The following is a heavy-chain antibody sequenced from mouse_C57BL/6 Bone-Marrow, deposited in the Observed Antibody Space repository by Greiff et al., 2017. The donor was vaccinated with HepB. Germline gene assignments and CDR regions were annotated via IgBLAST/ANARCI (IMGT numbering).Heavy chain of an antibody. CDR1: GFNFKDDY. J-gene: IGHJ3*01. CDR3: TALWVSY. D-gene: IGHD1-1*02. CDR2: IVPENGDT. V-gene: IGHV14-4*01. Sequence: VQLQQSGAELVRPGASVKFSCTASGFNFKDDYMHWVKQRPEQGLEWIGWIVPENGDTEYASKFQGKATITADTSSNTAYLQLSSLTSEDTAFYDCTALWVSYWGQGTLVTVSA.